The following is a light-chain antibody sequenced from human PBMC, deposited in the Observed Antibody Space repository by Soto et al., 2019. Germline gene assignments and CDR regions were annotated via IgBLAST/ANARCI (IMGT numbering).Light chain of an antibody. CDR3: QQYGSSRSIT. CDR2: GAS. Sequence: EIVLTQSPGTLSLSPGERATLSCRASQSVSSSYLAWYQQKPGQAPRLLIYGASSRATGIPNRFSGSGSGTDFTLTISRLEPEDFAVYYCQQYGSSRSITVGKGTRREIK. J-gene: IGKJ5*01. CDR1: QSVSSSY. V-gene: IGKV3-20*01.